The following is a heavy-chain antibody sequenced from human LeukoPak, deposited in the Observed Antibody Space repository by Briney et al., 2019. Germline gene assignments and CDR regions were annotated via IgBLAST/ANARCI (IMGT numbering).Heavy chain of an antibody. CDR3: ANPGLHMAAYYYYMDV. CDR1: GFTFSNHA. J-gene: IGHJ6*03. CDR2: ISFSGGST. D-gene: IGHD6-6*01. V-gene: IGHV3-23*01. Sequence: PGGSLRLSCTASGFTFSNHAMTWVRQAPGKGLEWVSGISFSGGSTYYADSVKGRFNISRDNSKNTLYLQMNSLRADDTAVYYCANPGLHMAAYYYYMDVWGKGTTVTVSS.